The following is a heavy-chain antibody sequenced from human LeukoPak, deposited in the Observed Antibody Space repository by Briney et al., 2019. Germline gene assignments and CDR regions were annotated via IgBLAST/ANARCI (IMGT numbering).Heavy chain of an antibody. CDR2: MNPNSGNT. Sequence: GASVKVSCKASGYTFTSYDINWVRQATGQGLEWMGWMNPNSGNTGYAQKFQGGVTITRNTSISTAYMELSSLRSEDTAVYYCARGGHCSSTSCYRSEFDPWGQGTLVTVSS. CDR1: GYTFTSYD. J-gene: IGHJ5*02. V-gene: IGHV1-8*03. D-gene: IGHD2-2*01. CDR3: ARGGHCSSTSCYRSEFDP.